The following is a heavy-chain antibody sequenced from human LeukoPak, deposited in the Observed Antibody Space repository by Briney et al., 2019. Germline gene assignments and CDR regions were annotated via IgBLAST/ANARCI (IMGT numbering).Heavy chain of an antibody. D-gene: IGHD3-10*01. CDR1: GFTFRSYN. CDR2: IKQDGSEK. Sequence: GGSLRLSCAASGFTFRSYNMSWVRQAPGKGLEWVANIKQDGSEKYYVDSVKGRFTISRDNAKNSPYLQMNSLRAEDTAVYYCAREAYYYGSGSYSKEYNWFDPWGQGTLVTVSS. V-gene: IGHV3-7*01. J-gene: IGHJ5*02. CDR3: AREAYYYGSGSYSKEYNWFDP.